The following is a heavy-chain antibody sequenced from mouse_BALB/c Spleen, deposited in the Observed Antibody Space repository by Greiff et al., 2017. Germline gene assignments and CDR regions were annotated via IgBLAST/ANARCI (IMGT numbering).Heavy chain of an antibody. CDR1: GYSFTGYY. V-gene: IGHV1S34*01. D-gene: IGHD2-4*01. Sequence: LVKTGASVKISCKASGYSFTGYYMHWVKQSHGKSLEWIGYISCYNGATSYNQKFKGKATFTVDTSSSTAYMQFNSLTSEDSAVYYCSRPYYDYDSWFAYWGQGTLVTVSA. J-gene: IGHJ3*01. CDR3: SRPYYDYDSWFAY. CDR2: ISCYNGAT.